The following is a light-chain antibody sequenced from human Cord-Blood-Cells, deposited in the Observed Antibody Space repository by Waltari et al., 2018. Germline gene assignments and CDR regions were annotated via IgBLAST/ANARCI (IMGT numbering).Light chain of an antibody. CDR2: DVS. CDR3: CSYAGSYTYV. CDR1: SRDVGGDKH. V-gene: IGLV2-11*01. Sequence: QSALTQPRSVSGSPGQSVTISCTGTSRDVGGDKHVSWYQPHPGKAPKLMIYDVSKRPSRVPDRFSGSKSGNTASLTISGLQAEDEADYYCCSYAGSYTYVFGTGTKVTVL. J-gene: IGLJ1*01.